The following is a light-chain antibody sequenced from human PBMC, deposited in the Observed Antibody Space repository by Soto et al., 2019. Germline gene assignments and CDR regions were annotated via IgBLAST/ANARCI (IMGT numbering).Light chain of an antibody. Sequence: EIVMTQSPATLSVSPGERATLSCRATQSILRNLAWYQHKPGQPPRLLIYGASTRATGIPGRLTGSGSGTEFTLTTGSLLSEDFAIYFCQSYYNWPRTFGLGTKVDSK. CDR2: GAS. V-gene: IGKV3-15*01. CDR3: QSYYNWPRT. J-gene: IGKJ1*01. CDR1: QSILRN.